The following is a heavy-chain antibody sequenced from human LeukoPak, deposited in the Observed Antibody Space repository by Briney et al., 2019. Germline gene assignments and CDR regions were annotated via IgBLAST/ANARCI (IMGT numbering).Heavy chain of an antibody. CDR3: VRNLKPRYCSSTSCYAFDY. CDR2: ISHSGST. D-gene: IGHD2-2*01. V-gene: IGHV4-34*01. CDR1: GGSFSGYY. Sequence: SETLSLTCAVYGGSFSGYYWSWIRQPPGKGLEWIGEISHSGSTNYNPSLKSRVTISVDTSKNQFSLKLSSVTAADTAVYYCVRNLKPRYCSSTSCYAFDYWGQGTLVTVSS. J-gene: IGHJ4*02.